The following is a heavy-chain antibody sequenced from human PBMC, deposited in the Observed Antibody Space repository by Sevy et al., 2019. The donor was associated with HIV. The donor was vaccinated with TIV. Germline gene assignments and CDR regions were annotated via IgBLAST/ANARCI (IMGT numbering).Heavy chain of an antibody. J-gene: IGHJ6*02. Sequence: GGSLRLSCAASGFTFSSYSMNWVRQAPGMGLEWVSYISSSSSTIYYADSVKGRFTISRDNAKNSLYLQMNSLRDEDTAVYYCARAVITMIVVNYYGMDVWGQWTTVTVSS. D-gene: IGHD3-22*01. CDR1: GFTFSSYS. CDR3: ARAVITMIVVNYYGMDV. CDR2: ISSSSSTI. V-gene: IGHV3-48*02.